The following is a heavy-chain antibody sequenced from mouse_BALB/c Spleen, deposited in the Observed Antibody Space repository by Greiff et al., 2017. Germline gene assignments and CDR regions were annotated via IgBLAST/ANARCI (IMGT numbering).Heavy chain of an antibody. CDR1: GYSITSDYA. Sequence: EVQLKESGPGLVKPSQSLSLTCTVTGYSITSDYAWNWIRQFPGNKLEWMGYISYSGSTSYNPSLKSRISITRDTSKNQFFLQLNSVTTEDTATYYCASRYPGMDYWGQGTSVTVSS. CDR3: ASRYPGMDY. V-gene: IGHV3-2*02. D-gene: IGHD2-14*01. CDR2: ISYSGST. J-gene: IGHJ4*01.